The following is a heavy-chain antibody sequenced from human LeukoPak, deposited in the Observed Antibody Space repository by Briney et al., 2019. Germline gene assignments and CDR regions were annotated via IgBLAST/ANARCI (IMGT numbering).Heavy chain of an antibody. Sequence: GESLTLSCAASGFTLSSYSMNWVRPAPGKGLEWVSYISSSSSTIYYADSVKGRFTISRDNAKNSLYLQMNSLRAEDTAVYYCARGPERYSSSWYAPPDYWGQGTLVTVSS. CDR3: ARGPERYSSSWYAPPDY. CDR1: GFTLSSYS. CDR2: ISSSSSTI. J-gene: IGHJ4*02. V-gene: IGHV3-48*01. D-gene: IGHD6-13*01.